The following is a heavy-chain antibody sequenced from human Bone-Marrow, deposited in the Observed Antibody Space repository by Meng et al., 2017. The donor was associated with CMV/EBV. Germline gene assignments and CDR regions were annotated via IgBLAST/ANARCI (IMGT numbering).Heavy chain of an antibody. J-gene: IGHJ6*02. Sequence: ASVKVSCKASGYTFTSYYMHWVRQAPGQGLEWMGIINPSGGSTSYAQKFQGRVTMTRDTSTSTVYMELNSLRAEDTAVYYCAKARFRIQLLDVWGQGTTVTVSS. CDR1: GYTFTSYY. V-gene: IGHV1-46*01. CDR3: AKARFRIQLLDV. CDR2: INPSGGST. D-gene: IGHD5-18*01.